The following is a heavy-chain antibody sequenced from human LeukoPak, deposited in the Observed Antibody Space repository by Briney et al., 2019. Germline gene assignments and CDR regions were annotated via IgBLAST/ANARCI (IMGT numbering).Heavy chain of an antibody. CDR2: INPNSGGT. J-gene: IGHJ4*02. V-gene: IGHV1-2*02. CDR3: ARDLDVDCGGDCYFDY. D-gene: IGHD2-21*02. Sequence: ASVKVSCKASGYTFTGYYMHWVRQAPGQGLEWMGWINPNSGGTNYAQKFQGRVTMTRDTSISTAYMELSRLRSDDTAVYYCARDLDVDCGGDCYFDYWGQGTLVTVSS. CDR1: GYTFTGYY.